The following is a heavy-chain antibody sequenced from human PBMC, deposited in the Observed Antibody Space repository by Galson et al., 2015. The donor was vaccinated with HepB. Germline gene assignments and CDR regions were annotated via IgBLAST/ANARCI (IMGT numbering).Heavy chain of an antibody. J-gene: IGHJ4*02. CDR3: ARERGLYEWNPGFDY. V-gene: IGHV1-69*04. CDR1: GGTFSSYA. CDR2: IIPILGIA. D-gene: IGHD2-8*01. Sequence: SVKVSCKASGGTFSSYAISWVRQAPGQGLEWMGRIIPILGIANYAQKFQGRVTITADKSTSTAYMELSSLRSEDTAVYYCARERGLYEWNPGFDYWGQGTLVTVSS.